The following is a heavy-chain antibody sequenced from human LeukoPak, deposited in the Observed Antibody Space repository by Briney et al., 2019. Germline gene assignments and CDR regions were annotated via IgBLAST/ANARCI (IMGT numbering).Heavy chain of an antibody. D-gene: IGHD1-14*01. Sequence: GRSLRLSCAASGFTFINYAIHWVRQAPGKGLEWVAVISYDGSNKYYAGSVKGRFTVSRDNSKNTLYLQMNSLRAEDTAVYYCASLRTDYWGQGTLVTVSS. J-gene: IGHJ4*02. CDR3: ASLRTDY. CDR1: GFTFINYA. CDR2: ISYDGSNK. V-gene: IGHV3-30-3*01.